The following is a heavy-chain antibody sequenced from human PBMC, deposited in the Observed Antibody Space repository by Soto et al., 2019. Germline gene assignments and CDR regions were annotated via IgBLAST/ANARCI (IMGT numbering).Heavy chain of an antibody. CDR1: GGSFSGYY. CDR2: INHSGST. D-gene: IGHD4-17*01. J-gene: IGHJ4*02. Sequence: QVQLQQWGAGLLKPSETLSLTLADYGGSFSGYYWSWIRQHPGKGLEWIGEINHSGSTNYNPSLKSRGTISVDTSKRQFSLKLSSVTAADTAVYYCSRYSDYEYCDYWCQGRLVTV. V-gene: IGHV4-34*01. CDR3: SRYSDYEYCDY.